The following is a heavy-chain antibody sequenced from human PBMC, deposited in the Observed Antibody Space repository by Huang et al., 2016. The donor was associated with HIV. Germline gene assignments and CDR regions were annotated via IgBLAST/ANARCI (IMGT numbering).Heavy chain of an antibody. D-gene: IGHD3-22*01. J-gene: IGHJ4*02. CDR3: TRDSVYPNYYDGSGFYFDY. CDR1: GFTFGNYG. V-gene: IGHV3-49*05. CDR2: SRSKVYSETT. Sequence: EVQFVESGGGLVKPGRSLRLSCKASGFTFGNYGMSWFRQAQGKGLEWVGFSRSKVYSETTEYAASVKCRFTISRDDSKSIAYLQMNSLKPEDTAVYYCTRDSVYPNYYDGSGFYFDYWGQGTLVTVSS.